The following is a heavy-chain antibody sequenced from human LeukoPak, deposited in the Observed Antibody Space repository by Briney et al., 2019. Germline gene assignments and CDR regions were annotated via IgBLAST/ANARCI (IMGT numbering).Heavy chain of an antibody. CDR2: TYYRSKWYN. D-gene: IGHD2-8*02. CDR1: GDSVSRNTAG. V-gene: IGHV6-1*01. J-gene: IGHJ4*02. Sequence: SQTLSLTCVISGDSVSRNTAGWSWIRQSPSRGLEWLGRTYYRSKWYNDYAVSVKSRITINPDTSKNQFSLQLNSVTPEDTAVYYCARDVFSGLHFDYWGQGTLVTVSS. CDR3: ARDVFSGLHFDY.